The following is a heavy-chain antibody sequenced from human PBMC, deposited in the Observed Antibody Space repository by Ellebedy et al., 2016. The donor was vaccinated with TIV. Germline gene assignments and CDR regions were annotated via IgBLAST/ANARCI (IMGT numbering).Heavy chain of an antibody. D-gene: IGHD3-9*01. J-gene: IGHJ3*01. CDR3: ARSPVFDTLTGYYFDL. Sequence: MPSETLSLTCTVSGCSISSSGYYLGWFRQPPGKGLDWIGSIYYSCSTYYNPSLNSRGTISVDTSKNQLSLKLTSVTAADTAVYYCARSPVFDTLTGYYFDLWGQGTLVSVSS. V-gene: IGHV4-39*07. CDR1: GCSISSSGYY. CDR2: IYYSCST.